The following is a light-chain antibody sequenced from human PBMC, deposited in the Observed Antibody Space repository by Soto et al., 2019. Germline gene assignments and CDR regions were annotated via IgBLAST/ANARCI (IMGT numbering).Light chain of an antibody. CDR2: DVS. CDR1: SSDVGGYNY. V-gene: IGLV2-14*01. Sequence: QSALTQPASVSGSPGQSITISCTGTSSDVGGYNYISWYQQHPGKAPKLMIYDVSNRPSGVSNRFSGSKSGNTASLTISGLQADDEADYYCSSYTSSSTQVFGGGTKVNVL. CDR3: SSYTSSSTQV. J-gene: IGLJ2*01.